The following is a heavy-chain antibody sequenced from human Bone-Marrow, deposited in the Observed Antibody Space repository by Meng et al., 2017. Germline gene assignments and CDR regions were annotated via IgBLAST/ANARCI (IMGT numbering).Heavy chain of an antibody. CDR1: GSTFTGYY. CDR2: INPNSGGT. V-gene: IGHV1-2*06. D-gene: IGHD6-19*01. J-gene: IGHJ4*02. CDR3: ARGSSGWFPFDY. Sequence: ASVKVSCKASGSTFTGYYMHWVRQAPGQGLEWMGRINPNSGGTNYAQKFQGRVTMTRETSISTAYMELSRLRADDTAVYYCARGSSGWFPFDYWGQGTLVTVSS.